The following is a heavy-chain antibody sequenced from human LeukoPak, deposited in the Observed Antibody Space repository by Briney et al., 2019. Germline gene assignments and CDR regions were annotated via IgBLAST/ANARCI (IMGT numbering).Heavy chain of an antibody. Sequence: GGSLRLSCPAAGFKVDDYDMSWVRQVPGKWMEWVSVIIWNVAKTAYAESVGGCFATSRDNTKNSLYQQMSRLRAEDTAFYDCARDPFCSSSTGCYFEDWFDPWGPGTLVTVSS. CDR1: GFKVDDYD. CDR3: ARDPFCSSSTGCYFEDWFDP. D-gene: IGHD2-2*01. CDR2: IIWNVAKT. V-gene: IGHV3-20*01. J-gene: IGHJ5*02.